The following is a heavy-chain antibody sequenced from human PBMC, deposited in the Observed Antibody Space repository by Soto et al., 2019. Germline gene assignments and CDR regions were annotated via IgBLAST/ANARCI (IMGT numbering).Heavy chain of an antibody. J-gene: IGHJ4*02. D-gene: IGHD5-12*01. Sequence: PGGSKRVSCTASGFPFSSYGRHWVRQAPGKGLEWVAVIWYDGSNKYYADSVKGRFTISRDNSKNTLYLQMNSLRAEDTAVYYCARAMKRIVAPDYWGQGTLVTVSS. CDR1: GFPFSSYG. V-gene: IGHV3-33*01. CDR2: IWYDGSNK. CDR3: ARAMKRIVAPDY.